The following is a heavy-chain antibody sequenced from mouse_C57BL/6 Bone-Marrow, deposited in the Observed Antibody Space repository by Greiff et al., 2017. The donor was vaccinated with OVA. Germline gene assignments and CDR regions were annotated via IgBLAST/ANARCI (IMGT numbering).Heavy chain of an antibody. CDR3: ARGGVPYYGSPWFAY. Sequence: QVQLQQPGAELVKPGASVKMSCKASGYTFTSSWITWVKQRPGQGLEWIGDIYPGSGSTNYNEKFKSKATLTVDTSSSTAYMQLSSLTSDDSAVYYCARGGVPYYGSPWFAYWGQGTLVTVSA. CDR2: IYPGSGST. V-gene: IGHV1-55*01. J-gene: IGHJ3*01. CDR1: GYTFTSSW. D-gene: IGHD1-1*01.